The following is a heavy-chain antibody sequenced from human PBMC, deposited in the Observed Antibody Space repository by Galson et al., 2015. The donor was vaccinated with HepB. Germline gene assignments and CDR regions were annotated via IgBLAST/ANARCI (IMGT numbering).Heavy chain of an antibody. CDR1: GYTFTSYG. J-gene: IGHJ4*02. CDR3: ARDDPKSSSSWYVNYFDY. D-gene: IGHD6-13*01. Sequence: SVKVSCKASGYTFTSYGISWVRQAPGQGLEWMGWISAYNGNTNYAQKLQGRVTMTTDTSTSTAYMELRSLRSDDTAVYYCARDDPKSSSSWYVNYFDYWGQGTLVTVSS. V-gene: IGHV1-18*01. CDR2: ISAYNGNT.